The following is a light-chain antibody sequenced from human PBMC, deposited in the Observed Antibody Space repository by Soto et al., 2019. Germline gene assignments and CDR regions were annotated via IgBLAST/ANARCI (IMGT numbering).Light chain of an antibody. Sequence: QSLLTQPRSVSGSPGQSVTISCTGTSSDVGIYNYVSWYQHHPGKAPKLIIYDVIKRPSGVPDRFSGSKSGITASLTISGLQADDEADYYCCSYAATSTLVFGGGTQLTVL. CDR1: SSDVGIYNY. CDR3: CSYAATSTLV. V-gene: IGLV2-11*01. J-gene: IGLJ3*02. CDR2: DVI.